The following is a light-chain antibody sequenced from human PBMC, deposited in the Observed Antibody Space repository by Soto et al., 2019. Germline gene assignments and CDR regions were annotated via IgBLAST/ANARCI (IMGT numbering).Light chain of an antibody. CDR2: DAS. Sequence: EIVLTQSPATLSLSPGERATLSCRASQSVRNYLAWYQQKPGQAPRLLIYDASNRAAGIPARFSGSGSGTDFTVAISSLEPEDFALYYCQQRSSWPRVTFGPGTKVDIK. V-gene: IGKV3-11*01. CDR1: QSVRNY. J-gene: IGKJ3*01. CDR3: QQRSSWPRVT.